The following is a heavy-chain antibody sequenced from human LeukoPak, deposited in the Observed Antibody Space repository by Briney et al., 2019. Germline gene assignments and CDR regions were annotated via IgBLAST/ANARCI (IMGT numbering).Heavy chain of an antibody. CDR2: IWYDGSNK. V-gene: IGHV3-33*01. J-gene: IGHJ4*02. D-gene: IGHD6-6*01. CDR1: GFTFSHHG. CDR3: ARDRAARHLDY. Sequence: GGSLRLSCAASGFTFSHHGMHWVRQAPGKGLEWVAVIWYDGSNKYYADSVKGRFTISRDNSKNTVYLQMNSLRAEDTAVYYCARDRAARHLDYWGQGTLVTVSS.